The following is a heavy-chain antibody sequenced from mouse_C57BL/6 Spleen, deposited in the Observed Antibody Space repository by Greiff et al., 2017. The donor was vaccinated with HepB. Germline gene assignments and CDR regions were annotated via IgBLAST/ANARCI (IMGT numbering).Heavy chain of an antibody. CDR2: IYPGSGST. D-gene: IGHD1-1*01. CDR3: ASGRIYYYGSSPGWYFDV. Sequence: VQLQQPGAELVKPGASVKMSCKASGYTFTSYWITWVKQRPGQGLEWIGDIYPGSGSTNYNEKFKSKATLTVDTSSSTAYMQLSSLTSEDSAVYYCASGRIYYYGSSPGWYFDVWGTGTTVTVSS. CDR1: GYTFTSYW. J-gene: IGHJ1*03. V-gene: IGHV1-55*01.